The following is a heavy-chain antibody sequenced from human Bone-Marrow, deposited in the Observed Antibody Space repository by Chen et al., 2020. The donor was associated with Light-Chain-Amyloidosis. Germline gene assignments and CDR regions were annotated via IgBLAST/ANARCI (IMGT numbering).Heavy chain of an antibody. J-gene: IGHJ4*02. V-gene: IGHV4-59*01. CDR3: GRDNIGWVDF. Sequence: QVQLQESGPGLVKPSETLSLTCTVSVGSMDYYYWNWIRQPPGKGLEWIGYIYNSGTTNYNPSLRSRVTMAVDMSKKQFSLKLSSVTAAETAVYYCGRDNIGWVDFWGQGTPVTVSS. D-gene: IGHD1-26*01. CDR2: IYNSGTT. CDR1: VGSMDYYY.